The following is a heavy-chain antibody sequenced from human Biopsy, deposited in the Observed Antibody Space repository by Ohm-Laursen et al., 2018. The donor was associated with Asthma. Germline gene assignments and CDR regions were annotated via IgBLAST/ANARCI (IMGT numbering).Heavy chain of an antibody. CDR3: ARAVDYSHYYGIDV. Sequence: GSSVTVSCKPSGYTFNSAGITWVRQAPGQGLEWMGWISVYNGNTKVAQKLQDRVTMITDTSTSTAYMELRSLRSDDTAVCFCARAVDYSHYYGIDVWGQGTTVTVS. D-gene: IGHD3-10*01. CDR1: GYTFNSAG. CDR2: ISVYNGNT. V-gene: IGHV1-18*01. J-gene: IGHJ6*02.